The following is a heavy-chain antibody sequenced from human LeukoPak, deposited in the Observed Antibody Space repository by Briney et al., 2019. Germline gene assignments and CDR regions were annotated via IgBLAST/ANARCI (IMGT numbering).Heavy chain of an antibody. CDR1: GYTFTSYY. D-gene: IGHD3-22*01. J-gene: IGHJ5*02. CDR3: ARVGSRGYYDSSGDWFDP. CDR2: INPSGGST. V-gene: IGHV1-46*01. Sequence: ASVKVSCTASGYTFTSYYMHWVRQAPGQGLEWMGIINPSGGSTSYAQKFQGRVTMTRDTSTSTVYMELSSLRSEDTAVYYCARVGSRGYYDSSGDWFDPWGQGTLVTVSS.